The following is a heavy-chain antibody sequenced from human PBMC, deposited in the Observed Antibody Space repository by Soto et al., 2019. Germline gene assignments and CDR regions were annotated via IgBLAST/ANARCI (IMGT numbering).Heavy chain of an antibody. J-gene: IGHJ4*02. CDR2: ISGSGGST. D-gene: IGHD3-10*01. CDR1: GFTFSSYA. CDR3: AKDRGSITMVRGVIIEVNY. Sequence: GGSLRLSCAASGFTFSSYAMSWVRQAPGKGLEWVSAISGSGGSTYYADSVKGRFTISRDNSKNTLYLQMNSLRAEDTAVYYCAKDRGSITMVRGVIIEVNYWGQGTLVTVSS. V-gene: IGHV3-23*01.